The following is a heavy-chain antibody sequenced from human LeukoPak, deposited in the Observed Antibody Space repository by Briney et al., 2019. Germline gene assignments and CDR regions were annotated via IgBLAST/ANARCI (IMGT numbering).Heavy chain of an antibody. Sequence: GSLRLSCAASGFTFSSYWMHWVRQAPGKGLVWVSRINSDGSSTSYADSVKGRFTISRDNAKNTLYLQMNSLRAEDTAVYYCARTYYYDSSGYQGYFDYWGQGTLVTVSS. D-gene: IGHD3-22*01. J-gene: IGHJ4*02. V-gene: IGHV3-74*01. CDR1: GFTFSSYW. CDR3: ARTYYYDSSGYQGYFDY. CDR2: INSDGSST.